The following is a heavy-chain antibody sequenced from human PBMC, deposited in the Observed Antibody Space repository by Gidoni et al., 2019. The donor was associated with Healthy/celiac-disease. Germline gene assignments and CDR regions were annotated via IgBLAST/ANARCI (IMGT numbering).Heavy chain of an antibody. CDR1: GFTFSSYS. V-gene: IGHV3-21*01. D-gene: IGHD1-26*01. Sequence: EVQLVESGGGLVKPGGSLRLSCAASGFTFSSYSMNWVRQAPGKGLEWVSSISSSSSYIYYADSVKGRFTISRDNAKNSLYLQMNSLRAEDTAVYYCARDFTRSYENGGFQHWGQGTLVTVSS. CDR2: ISSSSSYI. J-gene: IGHJ1*01. CDR3: ARDFTRSYENGGFQH.